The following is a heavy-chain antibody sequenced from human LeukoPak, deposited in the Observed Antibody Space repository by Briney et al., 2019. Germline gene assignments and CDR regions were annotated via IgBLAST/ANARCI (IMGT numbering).Heavy chain of an antibody. CDR2: IPYDGSNQ. D-gene: IGHD2-2*01. J-gene: IGHJ6*03. CDR3: AKGRSSSKYQLPHYYYYMDV. Sequence: PGGSLRLSCAASGFTFSSYGMHWVRQAPGKGLEWVAFIPYDGSNQKYPDSVKGRFTISRDNSKNTLYLQMNSLRPEDTALYYCAKGRSSSKYQLPHYYYYMDVWGKGTTVTISS. CDR1: GFTFSSYG. V-gene: IGHV3-30*02.